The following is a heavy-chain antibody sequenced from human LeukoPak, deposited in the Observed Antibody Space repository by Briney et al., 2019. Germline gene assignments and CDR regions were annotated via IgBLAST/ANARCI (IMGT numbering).Heavy chain of an antibody. Sequence: PGGSLRPSCVASGFTFTNHGMHWVRQAPGKGLEWVAVISYEGSIKYHGDSVKGRFTISRDNPKNTLYLQMNSLRPEDTAVYYCAKSGSQYHKLSHYYYYGMDVWGQGTTVTVSS. CDR3: AKSGSQYHKLSHYYYYGMDV. CDR1: GFTFTNHG. V-gene: IGHV3-30*18. J-gene: IGHJ6*02. D-gene: IGHD2-2*01. CDR2: ISYEGSIK.